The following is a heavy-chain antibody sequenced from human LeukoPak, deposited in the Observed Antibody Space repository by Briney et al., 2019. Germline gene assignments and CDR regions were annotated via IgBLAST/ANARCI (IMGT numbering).Heavy chain of an antibody. V-gene: IGHV1-18*01. J-gene: IGHJ4*02. Sequence: ASVKVSCKACGYTFTNYGISWVRQAPGQGLEWMGWISAYSGNTNYAQKLQGRVTMTTDTSTGTAYMELRSLRSDDTAVYYCARARRWSGSYNQGPPDYWGQGTLVTVSS. CDR3: ARARRWSGSYNQGPPDY. CDR1: GYTFTNYG. D-gene: IGHD1-26*01. CDR2: ISAYSGNT.